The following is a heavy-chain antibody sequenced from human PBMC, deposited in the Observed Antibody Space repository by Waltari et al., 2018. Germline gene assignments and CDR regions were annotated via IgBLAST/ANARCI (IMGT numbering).Heavy chain of an antibody. CDR2: IIPIFGTA. V-gene: IGHV1-69*08. D-gene: IGHD6-13*01. CDR3: ARVGAGTDPEVDY. J-gene: IGHJ4*02. CDR1: GGTFSSYA. Sequence: QVQLVQSGAEVKKPGSSVTVSCKASGGTFSSYAISWVRQAPGQGLEWIGRIIPIFGTANYEQKFQGRVTITAEKSTSTAYMELSSLRSEDTAVYYCARVGAGTDPEVDYWGQGTLVTVSS.